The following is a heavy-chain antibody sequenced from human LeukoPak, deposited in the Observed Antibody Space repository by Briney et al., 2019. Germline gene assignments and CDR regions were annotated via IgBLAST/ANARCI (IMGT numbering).Heavy chain of an antibody. V-gene: IGHV1-69*04. CDR3: ERSMGINGNTGYFQH. Sequence: ASVKVSCKASGSTVSRYAISWVRQAPGQGVDGMGRIIPILGIPNYAQKFQGRVKIPAEKSTSTAYMELSSLRSEDTAVYYCERSMGINGNTGYFQHWGQATLVTVSS. CDR2: IIPILGIP. CDR1: GSTVSRYA. D-gene: IGHD1-7*01. J-gene: IGHJ1*01.